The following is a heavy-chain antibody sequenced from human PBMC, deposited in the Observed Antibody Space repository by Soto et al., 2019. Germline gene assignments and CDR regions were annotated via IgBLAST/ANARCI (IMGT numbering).Heavy chain of an antibody. D-gene: IGHD2-15*01. CDR3: ARDRLYCSGGSCYPYFDY. V-gene: IGHV1-18*01. Sequence: ASVKVSCKASGYTFTSYGISWVRQAPGQGLEWMGWISAYNGNTNYAQKLQGRVTMTTDTSTSTAYMELRSLRSDDTAVYYCARDRLYCSGGSCYPYFDYWGQGTLVTISS. J-gene: IGHJ4*02. CDR2: ISAYNGNT. CDR1: GYTFTSYG.